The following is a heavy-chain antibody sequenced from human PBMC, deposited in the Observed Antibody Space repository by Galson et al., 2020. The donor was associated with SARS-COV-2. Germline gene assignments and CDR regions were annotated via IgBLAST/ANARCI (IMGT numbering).Heavy chain of an antibody. V-gene: IGHV2-70*11. CDR3: ARLMSRSVAFDI. CDR2: LDWDDDK. CDR1: GLSLRTSGTC. Sequence: SGPTLVKPTQTLTLTCTFSGLSLRTSGTCVSWIRQPPGQALEWLARLDWDDDKYYSTSLKTRLTISKDTSKNQVVLTMTNMDPVDTATYYCARLMSRSVAFDIWGQGTMVTVSS. J-gene: IGHJ3*02. D-gene: IGHD3-10*02.